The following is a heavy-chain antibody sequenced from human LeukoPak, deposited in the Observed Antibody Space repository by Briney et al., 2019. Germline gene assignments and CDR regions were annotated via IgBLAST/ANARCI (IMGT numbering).Heavy chain of an antibody. CDR2: TRNKANSYTT. CDR3: ARETVTTGARYFDY. V-gene: IGHV3-72*01. D-gene: IGHD4-17*01. CDR1: GFTFGYYA. Sequence: GGSLRLSCTASGFTFGYYAMSWVRQAPGKGVEWVGRTRNKANSYTTEYAASVKGRFTISRDDSKNSLYLQMNSLKTEDTAVYYCARETVTTGARYFDYWGQGTLVTVSS. J-gene: IGHJ4*02.